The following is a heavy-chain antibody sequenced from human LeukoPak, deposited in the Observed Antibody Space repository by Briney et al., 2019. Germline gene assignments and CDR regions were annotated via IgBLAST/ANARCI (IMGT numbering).Heavy chain of an antibody. CDR2: ISGGGEST. CDR1: EFPFSSHA. D-gene: IGHD6-19*01. J-gene: IGHJ4*02. CDR3: AKGKYSSGGVPDY. Sequence: GGSLRLSCVASEFPFSSHAMNWVRQAPGKGLEWVSSISGGGESTYYADSVKGRFTVSRDNSKNTLYLQINSLRGEDTAVYYCAKGKYSSGGVPDYWGQGTLVTVSS. V-gene: IGHV3-23*01.